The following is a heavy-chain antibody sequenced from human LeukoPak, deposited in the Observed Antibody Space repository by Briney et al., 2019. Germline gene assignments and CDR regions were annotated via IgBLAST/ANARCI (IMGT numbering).Heavy chain of an antibody. J-gene: IGHJ4*02. CDR1: GYTFTSYG. V-gene: IGHV1-18*01. D-gene: IGHD2-15*01. CDR3: ARGDIVVVVAVNDY. CDR2: ISAYNGNT. Sequence: GASVKVSCKASGYTFTSYGISWVRQAPGQGLEWMGWISAYNGNTNYAQKLQGRVTMTTDTSTGTAYMELRSLRSDDTAVYYCARGDIVVVVAVNDYWGQGTLVTVSS.